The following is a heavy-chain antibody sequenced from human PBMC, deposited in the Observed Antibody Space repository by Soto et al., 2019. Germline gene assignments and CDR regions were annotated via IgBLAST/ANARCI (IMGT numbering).Heavy chain of an antibody. CDR3: ARGMDNNKVGW. J-gene: IGHJ4*02. D-gene: IGHD1-1*01. Sequence: QVQLQESGPGLVKPSETLSLTCTVSGDSVSRADSYWSWIRQPPGKGLEWIGYICCSGSTEYNPSGRGRVIISVATSNVPVSLKLRTVTAADTAVYVCARGMDNNKVGWWGQGTLVTVSA. CDR2: ICCSGST. V-gene: IGHV4-61*08. CDR1: GDSVSRADSY.